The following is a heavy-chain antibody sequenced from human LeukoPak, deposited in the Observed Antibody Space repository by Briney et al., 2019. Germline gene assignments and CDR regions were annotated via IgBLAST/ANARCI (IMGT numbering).Heavy chain of an antibody. CDR3: AKLSREYQLLSYFDY. Sequence: GRSLRLSCAASGFTFDDYAMHWVRQAPGKGLEWVSGISWNSGSIGYADSVKGRFTISRDNVKNSLYLQMNSLRAEDTALYYCAKLSREYQLLSYFDYWGQGTLVTVSS. D-gene: IGHD2-2*01. V-gene: IGHV3-9*01. J-gene: IGHJ4*02. CDR2: ISWNSGSI. CDR1: GFTFDDYA.